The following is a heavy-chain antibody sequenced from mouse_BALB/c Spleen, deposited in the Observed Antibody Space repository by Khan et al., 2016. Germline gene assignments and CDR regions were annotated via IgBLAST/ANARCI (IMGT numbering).Heavy chain of an antibody. CDR2: ITYSGST. V-gene: IGHV3-1*02. CDR1: GYSITSGYG. CDR3: ARTARIKY. D-gene: IGHD1-2*01. Sequence: EVQLPESGPGLVKPSQSLSLTCTVTGYSITSGYGWNGIRPFPGNKLQWMGYITYSGSTNYNPSLKSRISITRDTSKNQFFLQLNSVTTEDTATEYCARTARIKYWGQGTTLTVAS. J-gene: IGHJ2*01.